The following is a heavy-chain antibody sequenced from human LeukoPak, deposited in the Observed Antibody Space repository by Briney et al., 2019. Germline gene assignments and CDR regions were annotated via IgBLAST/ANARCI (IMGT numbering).Heavy chain of an antibody. Sequence: PGGSLRLSCASSGFTFSSYCMNWVRQARGKGLEWVLSMSSSSSYIYYADSVKGRFTISRDNAKNSLYLQMNSLRAEDTAVYYCARQYSSSSGVIEWFGLYKDYYYYYMDVWGKGTTVTVSS. J-gene: IGHJ6*03. V-gene: IGHV3-21*01. CDR2: MSSSSSYI. D-gene: IGHD6-6*01. CDR3: ARQYSSSSGVIEWFGLYKDYYYYYMDV. CDR1: GFTFSSYC.